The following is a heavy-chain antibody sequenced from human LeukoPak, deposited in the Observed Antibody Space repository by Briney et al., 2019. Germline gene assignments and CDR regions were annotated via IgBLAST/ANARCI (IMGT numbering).Heavy chain of an antibody. Sequence: SETLSLTCAVYGGTFSGYYWTWIRQPPGKGLEWIGEINDRGSTNYDPTLKSRVTISVDTSKNQFALKLTSVTAAVTAVYYCARGRRWWGQGALVTVSS. D-gene: IGHD5-24*01. J-gene: IGHJ4*02. CDR2: INDRGST. V-gene: IGHV4-34*01. CDR1: GGTFSGYY. CDR3: ARGRRW.